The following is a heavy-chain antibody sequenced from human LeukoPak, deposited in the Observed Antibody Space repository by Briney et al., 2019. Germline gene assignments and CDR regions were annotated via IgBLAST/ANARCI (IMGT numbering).Heavy chain of an antibody. D-gene: IGHD4-23*01. V-gene: IGHV3-33*06. Sequence: GGSLRLSCAASGFTFSSYGVHWVRQAPGKGLEWVAVIWYDGSNKYYVDSVKGRFTISRDNSKNTLYLQMNSLRAEDTAVYYCAKDKGNPVFDYRGQGTLVTVSS. CDR1: GFTFSSYG. CDR3: AKDKGNPVFDY. J-gene: IGHJ4*02. CDR2: IWYDGSNK.